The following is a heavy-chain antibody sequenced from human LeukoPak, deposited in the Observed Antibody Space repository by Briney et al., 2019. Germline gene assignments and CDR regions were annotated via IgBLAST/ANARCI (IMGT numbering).Heavy chain of an antibody. J-gene: IGHJ5*02. CDR2: INHSGST. Sequence: SETLSLTCAVYGGSFSGYYWSWIRQPPGKGLEWFGEINHSGSTNYNPSLKSRVTISVDTSKNQLSLKLSSVTAADTAVYYCARGQIYSSSWYGPARDWFDPWGQGTLVTVSS. CDR1: GGSFSGYY. V-gene: IGHV4-34*01. D-gene: IGHD6-13*01. CDR3: ARGQIYSSSWYGPARDWFDP.